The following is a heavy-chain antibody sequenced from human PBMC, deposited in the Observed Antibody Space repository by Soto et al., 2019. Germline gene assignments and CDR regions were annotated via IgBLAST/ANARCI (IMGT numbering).Heavy chain of an antibody. V-gene: IGHV4-59*01. CDR1: GGSISSYY. CDR2: IYYSGST. D-gene: IGHD6-19*01. J-gene: IGHJ6*02. CDR3: ARGSGWYPTVNYGMDV. Sequence: QVQLQESGPGLVKPSETLSLTCTVSGGSISSYYWSWIRQPPGKGLEWIGYIYYSGSTNYNPSLKSRVTISVDTSKNQFSLKLSSVTAADTAVYYCARGSGWYPTVNYGMDVWGQGTTVTVSS.